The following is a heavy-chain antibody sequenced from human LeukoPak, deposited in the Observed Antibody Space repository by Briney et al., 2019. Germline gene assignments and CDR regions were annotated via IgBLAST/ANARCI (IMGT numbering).Heavy chain of an antibody. CDR3: ARRRGSYPNWFDP. CDR1: GGSISSDY. CDR2: IYYSGST. Sequence: SETLSLTCTVSGGSISSDYWSWIRQPPGKGLEWIGYIYYSGSTNYDPSLKSRVTISVDTSKNQFSLKLSSVTAADTAVYYCARRRGSYPNWFDPWGQGTLVTVSS. D-gene: IGHD1-26*01. J-gene: IGHJ5*02. V-gene: IGHV4-59*08.